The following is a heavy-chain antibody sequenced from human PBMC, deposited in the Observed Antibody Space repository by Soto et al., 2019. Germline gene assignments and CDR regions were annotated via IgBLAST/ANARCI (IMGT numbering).Heavy chain of an antibody. CDR3: ATGFSSSRFYVDS. J-gene: IGHJ4*02. V-gene: IGHV3-9*01. Sequence: EVQLVESGGALVQPGTSLKLSCAASGLTFVDYVMHWVRQAPGKGREWVSGISWNSNSKDYADSVTGRFTVSRDNAKNSLYLQMDSLRTEDTALYYCATGFSSSRFYVDSWGQGTLVTVSS. CDR1: GLTFVDYV. D-gene: IGHD6-13*01. CDR2: ISWNSNSK.